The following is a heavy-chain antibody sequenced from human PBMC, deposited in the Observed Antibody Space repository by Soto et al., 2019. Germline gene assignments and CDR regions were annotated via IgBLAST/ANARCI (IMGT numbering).Heavy chain of an antibody. V-gene: IGHV3-11*03. CDR2: ISSSSSYT. Sequence: PGGSLRLSCAASGFTFSDYYMSWIRQAPGKGLEWVSYISSSSSYTNYADSVKGRFTISRDNAKNSLYLQMNSLRAEDTAVYYCARFDFYYDILTGYYEFYYYYGMDVWGQGTTVTVSS. D-gene: IGHD3-9*01. CDR1: GFTFSDYY. CDR3: ARFDFYYDILTGYYEFYYYYGMDV. J-gene: IGHJ6*02.